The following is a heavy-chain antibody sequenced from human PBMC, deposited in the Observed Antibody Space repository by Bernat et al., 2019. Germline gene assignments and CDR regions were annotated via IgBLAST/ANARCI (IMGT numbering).Heavy chain of an antibody. Sequence: EVQLVESGGGLVKPGGSLRLSCAASGFTFSSYTMNWVRQAPGNGLDWVPSISRGSGYIDYADSVRGRFTISRDHAKNLLYLQMNSLRAEDTAVYYCARPSGSSGYWGQGTLVTVSS. J-gene: IGHJ4*02. CDR1: GFTFSSYT. V-gene: IGHV3-21*02. D-gene: IGHD3-10*01. CDR3: ARPSGSSGY. CDR2: ISRGSGYI.